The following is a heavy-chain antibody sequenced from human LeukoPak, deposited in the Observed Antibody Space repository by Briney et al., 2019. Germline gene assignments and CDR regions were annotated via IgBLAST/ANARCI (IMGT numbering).Heavy chain of an antibody. CDR2: MKQDGSEK. CDR1: GFTFSIYR. J-gene: IGHJ4*02. Sequence: PGGSLRLSCAASGFTFSIYRMSWVRQAPGKGLECVADMKQDGSEKYYAGSVKGRFIIYRDNAKNSLYLQMHSLRVEDMGVYYCARHIAAFDYWGQGTLVIVSS. D-gene: IGHD6-25*01. V-gene: IGHV3-7*05. CDR3: ARHIAAFDY.